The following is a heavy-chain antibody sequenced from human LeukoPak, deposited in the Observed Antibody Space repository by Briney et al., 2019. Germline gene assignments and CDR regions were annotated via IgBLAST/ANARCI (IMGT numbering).Heavy chain of an antibody. CDR1: GFTFDDYA. V-gene: IGHV3-9*01. Sequence: GGSLRLSCAASGFTFDDYAMHWVRQAPGKGLEGVSGMSWNSGSIGYADSVKGRFTISRDNAKNSLYLQMNSLRAEDTALYYCARGIVGFDYWGQGTLVTVSS. CDR3: ARGIVGFDY. J-gene: IGHJ4*02. D-gene: IGHD3-16*02. CDR2: MSWNSGSI.